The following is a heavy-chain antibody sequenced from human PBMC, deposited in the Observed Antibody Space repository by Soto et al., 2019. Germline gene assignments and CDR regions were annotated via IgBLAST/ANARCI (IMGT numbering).Heavy chain of an antibody. J-gene: IGHJ6*02. CDR2: INPNRGGT. CDR1: GYTFTGYY. CDR3: ARDRGSGYYYDYYYYGMDV. D-gene: IGHD3-22*01. Sequence: ASVKVSCKASGYTFTGYYMHWVRQAPGQGLEWMGWINPNRGGTNYAQKFQGWVTMTRDTSISTAYMELSRLRSDDTAVYYCARDRGSGYYYDYYYYGMDVWGQGTTVTVSS. V-gene: IGHV1-2*04.